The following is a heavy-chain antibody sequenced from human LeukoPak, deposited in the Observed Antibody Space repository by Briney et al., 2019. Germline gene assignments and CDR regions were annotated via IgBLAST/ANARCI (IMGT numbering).Heavy chain of an antibody. D-gene: IGHD3-22*01. V-gene: IGHV1-8*01. CDR3: ARGVVALHYYYYYYMDV. CDR2: MNPNSGNT. Sequence: ASVKVSCKASGYTFTSYDINWVRQATGQGLEWMGWMNPNSGNTGYAQKFQGRVTMTRNTSISTAYMELSSLRFEDTAVYYCARGVVALHYYYYYYMDVWGKGTTVTISS. CDR1: GYTFTSYD. J-gene: IGHJ6*03.